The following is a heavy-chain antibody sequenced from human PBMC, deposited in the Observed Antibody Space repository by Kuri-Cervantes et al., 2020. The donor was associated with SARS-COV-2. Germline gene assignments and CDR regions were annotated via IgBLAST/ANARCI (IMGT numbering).Heavy chain of an antibody. V-gene: IGHV1-2*02. CDR1: GHTFTSYG. J-gene: IGHJ4*02. Sequence: ASVKVSCKASGHTFTSYGISWVRQAPGQGLEWMGWINPNSGGTNYAQKFQGRVTMTRDTSISTAYMELSRLRSDDTAVYYCARDLGSSSQDDYWGQGTLVTVSS. D-gene: IGHD6-6*01. CDR3: ARDLGSSSQDDY. CDR2: INPNSGGT.